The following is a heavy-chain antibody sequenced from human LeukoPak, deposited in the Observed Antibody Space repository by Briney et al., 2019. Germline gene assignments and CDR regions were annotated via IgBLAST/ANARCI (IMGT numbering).Heavy chain of an antibody. D-gene: IGHD3-22*01. V-gene: IGHV4-34*01. CDR3: ARDLNHYDSSGYTY. CDR2: INHSGST. CDR1: GGSFSGYY. Sequence: SETLSLTCAVYGGSFSGYYWSWIRQPPGKGLEWIGEINHSGSTNYNPSLKSRVTISVDTSKNQFSLKLSSVTAADTAVYYCARDLNHYDSSGYTYWGQGTLVTVSS. J-gene: IGHJ4*02.